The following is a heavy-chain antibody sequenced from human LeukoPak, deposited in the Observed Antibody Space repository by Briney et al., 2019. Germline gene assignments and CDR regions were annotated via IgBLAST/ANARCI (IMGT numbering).Heavy chain of an antibody. CDR1: GDSISSYY. CDR3: ATGYSSTWYYFDY. J-gene: IGHJ4*02. V-gene: IGHV4-59*01. CDR2: SYHTGST. D-gene: IGHD6-13*01. Sequence: KPWETLSLTCTVSGDSISSYYWSWIRQPPGKGLEWIGYSYHTGSTNYNPSLKSRVTISVDKSKNQFSLKLSSVTAGDTAVYYCATGYSSTWYYFDYWGQGTLVTVSS.